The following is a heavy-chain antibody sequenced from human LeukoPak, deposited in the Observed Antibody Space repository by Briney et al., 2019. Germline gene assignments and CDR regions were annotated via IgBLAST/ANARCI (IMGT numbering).Heavy chain of an antibody. Sequence: PSETLSLTCTVSGGSFSSFYWSWIRQPPGKGLEWIGNIFYSGITNYNPSLESRVTISVDTSKNQFSLKPSSVTAADTAVYYCARGDAYHRYWGQGTLVTVSS. CDR3: ARGDAYHRY. CDR1: GGSFSSFY. V-gene: IGHV4-59*08. CDR2: IFYSGIT. D-gene: IGHD2-21*01. J-gene: IGHJ4*02.